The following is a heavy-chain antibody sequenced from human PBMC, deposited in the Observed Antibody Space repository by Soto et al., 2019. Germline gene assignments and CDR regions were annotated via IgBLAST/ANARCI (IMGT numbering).Heavy chain of an antibody. CDR3: AKAGGAAGTVDYFDY. J-gene: IGHJ4*02. V-gene: IGHV3-23*01. CDR2: ISGSVGST. Sequence: LRLSCAASGFTFSNYAINWVRQSPGKGLEWVSVISGSVGSTYYADSVKGRFTIARDNSKNTLYLQMNSLRAEDTAVYYCAKAGGAAGTVDYFDYWGQGTLVTVSS. CDR1: GFTFSNYA. D-gene: IGHD6-13*01.